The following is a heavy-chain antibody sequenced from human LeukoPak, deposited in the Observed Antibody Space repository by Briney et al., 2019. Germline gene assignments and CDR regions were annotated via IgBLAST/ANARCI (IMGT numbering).Heavy chain of an antibody. V-gene: IGHV3-23*01. CDR2: ISDSGGST. CDR3: AKRGVVIRVILVGFHKEAYYFDS. Sequence: GGSLRLSCAVSGITLSNYGMSWVRQAPGKGLEWVAGISDSGGSTNYADSVKGRFTISRDNPENTLYLQMNSLRAEDTAVYFCAKRGVVIRVILVGFHKEAYYFDSWGQGALVTVSS. D-gene: IGHD3-22*01. J-gene: IGHJ4*02. CDR1: GITLSNYG.